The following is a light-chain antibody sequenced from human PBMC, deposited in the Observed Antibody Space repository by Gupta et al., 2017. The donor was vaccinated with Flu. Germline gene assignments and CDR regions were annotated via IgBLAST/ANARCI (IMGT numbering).Light chain of an antibody. CDR1: RSNIGAGYD. CDR2: GNN. V-gene: IGLV1-40*01. J-gene: IGLJ3*02. CDR3: QSYDSSLSVWV. Sequence: HSVLTQPPSVSGAPGQRVTISRPRSRSNIGAGYDVHWYQQLPGTAPKLLLFGNNNRPSGVPDRFSGSKSGTSASLAIAGLQAEDEADYYCQSYDSSLSVWVFGGGTKLTVL.